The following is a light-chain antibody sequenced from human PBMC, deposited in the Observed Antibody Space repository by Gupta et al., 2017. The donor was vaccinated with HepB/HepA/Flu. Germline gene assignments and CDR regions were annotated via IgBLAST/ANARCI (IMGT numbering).Light chain of an antibody. J-gene: IGLJ3*02. V-gene: IGLV2-23*02. Sequence: QTALTQPASLSGSPGQSITISRTGTSSDVGNYNLVSWSQFHPGKAPKLIISEVTQRPSGVSIRFSGSKSGNTAFLTISGLQAEDEADYYCCSYAGRGTYVLFGGGTRVTVL. CDR2: EVT. CDR3: CSYAGRGTYVL. CDR1: SSDVGNYNL.